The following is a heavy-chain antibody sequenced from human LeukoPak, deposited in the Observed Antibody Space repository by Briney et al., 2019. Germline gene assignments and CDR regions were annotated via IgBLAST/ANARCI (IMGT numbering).Heavy chain of an antibody. CDR2: ISAYNGNT. CDR3: ASGNGYSSGWYVGYYFDY. D-gene: IGHD6-19*01. Sequence: GASVKVSCKASGYTVTSYGISWVRQAPGQGLEWMGWISAYNGNTNYAQKLQGRVTMTTDTSTSTAYMELRSLRSDDTAVYYCASGNGYSSGWYVGYYFDYWGQGTLVTVSS. V-gene: IGHV1-18*01. CDR1: GYTVTSYG. J-gene: IGHJ4*02.